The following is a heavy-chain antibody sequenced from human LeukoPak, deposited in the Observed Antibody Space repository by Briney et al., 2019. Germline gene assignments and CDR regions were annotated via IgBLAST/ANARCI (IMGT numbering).Heavy chain of an antibody. CDR3: ARDPQNSSSQRRSA. CDR2: ISSSSSYI. Sequence: GGSLRLSCAASGFTFSSYSMNWVRQAPGKGLEWVSSISSSSSYIYYADSVKGRFTISRDNATNSLYLQMNSLRAEDTAVYYCARDPQNSSSQRRSAWGQGTLVTVSS. J-gene: IGHJ5*02. D-gene: IGHD6-6*01. CDR1: GFTFSSYS. V-gene: IGHV3-21*01.